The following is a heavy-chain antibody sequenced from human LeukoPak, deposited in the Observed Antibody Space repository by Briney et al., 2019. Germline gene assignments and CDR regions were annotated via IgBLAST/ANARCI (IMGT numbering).Heavy chain of an antibody. CDR3: ARAYSSSWYWNWFDP. Sequence: SETLSLTCTVSGGSISSYYWSWIRQPPGKGLEWIGYIYYSGSTNYNPSLKSRVTISVDTSKNQFSLKVSSVSAADTAVYYCARAYSSSWYWNWFDPWGQGTLVTVSS. J-gene: IGHJ5*02. CDR1: GGSISSYY. D-gene: IGHD6-13*01. V-gene: IGHV4-59*08. CDR2: IYYSGST.